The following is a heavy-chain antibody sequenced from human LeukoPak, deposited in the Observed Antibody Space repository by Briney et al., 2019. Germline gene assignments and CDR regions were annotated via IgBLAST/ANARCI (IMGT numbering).Heavy chain of an antibody. D-gene: IGHD6-19*01. CDR3: AREFTSGWIDY. CDR1: GFTFSYFG. J-gene: IGHJ4*02. CDR2: ISSSGTYI. V-gene: IGHV3-21*01. Sequence: GGSLRLSCVASGFTFSYFGMNWVRQAPGEGLEWVSSISSSGTYIYSTDSVKGRFTISRDNAKNSLYLLMNSLIAEDTAVYYCAREFTSGWIDYWGQGTLVTVSS.